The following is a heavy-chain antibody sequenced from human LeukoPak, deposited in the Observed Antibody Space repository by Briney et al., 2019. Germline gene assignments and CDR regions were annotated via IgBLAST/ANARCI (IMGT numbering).Heavy chain of an antibody. J-gene: IGHJ4*02. CDR1: GSDFTSYW. V-gene: IGHV5-51*01. Sequence: PGESLKISCKASGSDFTSYWIGWVRQLPGKGLEWMGIIYPGHSGTRYSPSFQGQVTISADKSITTAYLQWSSLKASDSAMYYCASTTMVRGVISYFDSWGQGTLVTVSS. CDR2: IYPGHSGT. D-gene: IGHD3-10*01. CDR3: ASTTMVRGVISYFDS.